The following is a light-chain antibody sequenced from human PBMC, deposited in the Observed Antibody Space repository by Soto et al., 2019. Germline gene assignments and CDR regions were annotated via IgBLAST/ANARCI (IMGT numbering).Light chain of an antibody. J-gene: IGKJ4*01. CDR1: QSVSKY. Sequence: EIVLTQSPATLSLSPGERATLSCRASQSVSKYLAWYQLKPGQAPRLLIHDASNRATGIPARFSGSGSGTDFTLTISSLEPEDFGVYYCQQRSNWPQITFGGGTKVEIK. CDR2: DAS. V-gene: IGKV3-11*01. CDR3: QQRSNWPQIT.